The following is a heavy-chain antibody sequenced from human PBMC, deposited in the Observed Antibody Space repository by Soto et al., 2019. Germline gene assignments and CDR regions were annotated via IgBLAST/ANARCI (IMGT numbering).Heavy chain of an antibody. CDR1: GYTFTGYY. CDR3: ARELRHRPRQLVPHPTAY. J-gene: IGHJ4*02. Sequence: ASVKVSCKASGYTFTGYYMHWVRQAPGQGLEWMGWINPNSGGTNYAQKFQGRVTMTRDTSISTAYMELSRLRSDDTAVYYCARELRHRPRQLVPHPTAYWGQGTLVTVSS. V-gene: IGHV1-2*02. CDR2: INPNSGGT. D-gene: IGHD6-13*01.